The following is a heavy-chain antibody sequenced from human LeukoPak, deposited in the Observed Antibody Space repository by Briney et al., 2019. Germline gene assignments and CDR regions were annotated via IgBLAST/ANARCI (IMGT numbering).Heavy chain of an antibody. J-gene: IGHJ4*02. V-gene: IGHV3-74*01. Sequence: GGSLRLSCAASGFTFSSYWMHWVRQAPGKGLVWISRINSDGSSTSYADSVKGRFTISRDNAKNTLYLQMNSLRAEDTAVYYCARDQGWFGESLDTFDYWGQGTLVTVSS. CDR3: ARDQGWFGESLDTFDY. D-gene: IGHD3-10*01. CDR1: GFTFSSYW. CDR2: INSDGSST.